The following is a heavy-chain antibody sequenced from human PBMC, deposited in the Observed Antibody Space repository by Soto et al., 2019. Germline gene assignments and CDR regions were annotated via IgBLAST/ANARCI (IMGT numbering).Heavy chain of an antibody. J-gene: IGHJ4*02. V-gene: IGHV4-61*01. D-gene: IGHD3-10*01. Sequence: SETLSLTCTVSGGSVSSGSHYWSWIRQPPGKGLEWIGYIHYSGSTNYNPSLKSRVIISVDTSKNQFSLKLSSVTAADTAMYYCARGYYGSGSGGYYFDYWGQGALVTVSS. CDR2: IHYSGST. CDR1: GGSVSSGSHY. CDR3: ARGYYGSGSGGYYFDY.